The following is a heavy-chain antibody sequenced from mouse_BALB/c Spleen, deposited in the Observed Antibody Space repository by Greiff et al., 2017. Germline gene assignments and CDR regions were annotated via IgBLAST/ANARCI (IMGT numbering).Heavy chain of an antibody. D-gene: IGHD2-2*01. Sequence: VQLKESGPSLVKPSQTLSLTCSVTGDSITSGYWNWIRKFPGNKLEYVGYISYSGSTYYNPSLKRRISITRDTSKNQYYLQLNSVTTEATATYYCARSMVSWFAYWGQGTLVTVSA. CDR2: ISYSGST. CDR3: ARSMVSWFAY. J-gene: IGHJ3*01. V-gene: IGHV3-8*02. CDR1: GDSITSGY.